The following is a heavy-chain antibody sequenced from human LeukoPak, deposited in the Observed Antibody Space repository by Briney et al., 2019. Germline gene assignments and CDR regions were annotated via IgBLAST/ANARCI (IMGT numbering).Heavy chain of an antibody. V-gene: IGHV4-4*07. CDR1: GGSISSYY. CDR2: IYTSGST. J-gene: IGHJ5*02. Sequence: SETLSLTCAVSGGSISSYYWSWIRQPAGKGLEWIGRIYTSGSTNYNPSLKSRVTMSVDTSKNQFSLKLSSVTAADTAVYYCARDRSIAATFDPWGQGTLVTVSS. CDR3: ARDRSIAATFDP. D-gene: IGHD6-6*01.